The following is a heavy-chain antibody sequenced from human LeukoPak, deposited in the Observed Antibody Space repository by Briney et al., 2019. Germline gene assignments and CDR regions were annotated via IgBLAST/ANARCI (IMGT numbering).Heavy chain of an antibody. CDR2: IFGSGDGT. V-gene: IGHV3-23*01. J-gene: IGHJ4*02. CDR1: GFTFSSYA. Sequence: GGSLRLSCAASGFTFSSYAMTWVRQAPGKGLEWVSSIFGSGDGTYYTDSVKGRFTISRDNSKNTVYLQMNSLRVEDTATYYCAKYRDIFPTPPDCWGQGTLVTVSS. D-gene: IGHD3-9*01. CDR3: AKYRDIFPTPPDC.